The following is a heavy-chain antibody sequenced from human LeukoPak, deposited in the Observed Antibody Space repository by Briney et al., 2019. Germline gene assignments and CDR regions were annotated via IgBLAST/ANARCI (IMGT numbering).Heavy chain of an antibody. V-gene: IGHV3-7*01. Sequence: WGTLRLSCAASGFTFSGHWMSWVRQAPGKGLEWVANINQGGSDKYYVDSVKGRFTISRDNANNLLYLQMNSLRGEDTAVYYCTRDRSRAEDDWGQGTLVTVSS. D-gene: IGHD1-14*01. CDR2: INQGGSDK. CDR1: GFTFSGHW. CDR3: TRDRSRAEDD. J-gene: IGHJ4*02.